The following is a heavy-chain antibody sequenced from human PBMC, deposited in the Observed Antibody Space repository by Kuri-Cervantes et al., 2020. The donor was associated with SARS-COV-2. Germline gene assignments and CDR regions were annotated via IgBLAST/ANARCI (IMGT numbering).Heavy chain of an antibody. CDR2: ISGSGGST. V-gene: IGHV3-23*01. CDR1: GFTFSSYA. CDR3: ARFNWNWTGYFDY. D-gene: IGHD3/OR15-3a*01. Sequence: GGSLRLSCAASGFTFSSYAMSWVRQAPGKGLEWVSAISGSGGSTYYADSVKGRFTISRDNSKNTLYLQMNSLRAEDTAVYYCARFNWNWTGYFDYWGQGTLVTVSS. J-gene: IGHJ4*02.